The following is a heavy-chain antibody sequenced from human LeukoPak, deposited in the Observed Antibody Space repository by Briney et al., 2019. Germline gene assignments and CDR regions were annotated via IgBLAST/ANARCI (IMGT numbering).Heavy chain of an antibody. V-gene: IGHV1-18*01. CDR3: ARHGSGSYYILPTDY. D-gene: IGHD3-10*01. J-gene: IGHJ4*02. CDR1: GYTFTSYG. Sequence: ASVKVSCKASGYTFTSYGISWVRQAPGQGLEWMGWISAYNGNTNYAQKLQGRVTMTTDTSTSTAYMELRSLRSDDTAMYYCARHGSGSYYILPTDYWGQGTLVTVSS. CDR2: ISAYNGNT.